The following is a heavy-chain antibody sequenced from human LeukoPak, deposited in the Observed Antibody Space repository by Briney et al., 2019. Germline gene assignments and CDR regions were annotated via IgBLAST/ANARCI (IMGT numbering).Heavy chain of an antibody. CDR2: IYHSGST. CDR1: GGSISSSNW. CDR3: ARSDPPKQQYYYYYMDV. V-gene: IGHV4-4*02. Sequence: SGTLSLTCAVSGGSISSSNWWSWVRQPPGKGLEWIGEIYHSGSTNYNPSLKSRVTISVDKSKNQFSLKLSSVTAADTAVYYCARSDPPKQQYYYYYMDVWGKGTTVTVSS. D-gene: IGHD6-13*01. J-gene: IGHJ6*03.